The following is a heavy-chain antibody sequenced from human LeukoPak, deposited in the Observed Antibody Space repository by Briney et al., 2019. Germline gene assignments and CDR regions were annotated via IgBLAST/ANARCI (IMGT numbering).Heavy chain of an antibody. CDR1: GGSISSYY. V-gene: IGHV4-4*07. CDR3: ARDSWDIVVPGWFDP. CDR2: IYTSGST. D-gene: IGHD2-15*01. J-gene: IGHJ5*02. Sequence: SETLSLTCTVSGGSISSYYWSWIRQPAGKGLEWIGRIYTSGSTNYNPSLKSRVTMSVDTSTNQFSPKLSSVTAADTAVYYCARDSWDIVVPGWFDPWGQGTLVTVSS.